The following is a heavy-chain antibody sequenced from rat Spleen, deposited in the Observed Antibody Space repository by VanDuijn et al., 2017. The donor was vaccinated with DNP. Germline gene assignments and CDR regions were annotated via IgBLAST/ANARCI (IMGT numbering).Heavy chain of an antibody. D-gene: IGHD1-6*01. J-gene: IGHJ3*01. V-gene: IGHV5-7*01. CDR2: ISYDGSST. CDR1: GFTFSDYN. Sequence: EVQLVESGGGLVQPGRSLKLSCAASGFTFSDYNMAWVRQAPKKGLEWVATISYDGSSTYYRDSVKGRFTISRDNAKSTLYLQMDSLRSEDTATYYCARMYTTATGFAYWGQGTLVSVSS. CDR3: ARMYTTATGFAY.